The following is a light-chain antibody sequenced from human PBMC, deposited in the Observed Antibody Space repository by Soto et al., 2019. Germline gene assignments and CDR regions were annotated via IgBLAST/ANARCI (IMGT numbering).Light chain of an antibody. CDR3: QSYDKRLTAYV. CDR2: HSN. CDR1: TSNIGSNT. J-gene: IGLJ1*01. Sequence: QSVLTQPPSASGTPGQRVTISCSGSTSNIGSNTANWYQQLPGTAPKLLIYHSNQRPSGVPDRFSGSKSGTSASLAISGLQSEDETHYYCQSYDKRLTAYVFGTGTKVTVL. V-gene: IGLV1-44*01.